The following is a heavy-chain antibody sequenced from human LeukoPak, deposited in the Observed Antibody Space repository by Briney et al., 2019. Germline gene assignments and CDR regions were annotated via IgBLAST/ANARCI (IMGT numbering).Heavy chain of an antibody. CDR1: GYSFTGYY. J-gene: IGHJ4*02. CDR3: ARDFGYGDYADY. Sequence: ASVKVSCKASGYSFTGYYIHWVRQAPGQGLEWMGWINPNLGGTNYAQKFQGRVTMTRDTSITTAYMELSSLRSDDTAVYYCARDFGYGDYADYWGQGTLVTVSS. D-gene: IGHD4-17*01. CDR2: INPNLGGT. V-gene: IGHV1-2*02.